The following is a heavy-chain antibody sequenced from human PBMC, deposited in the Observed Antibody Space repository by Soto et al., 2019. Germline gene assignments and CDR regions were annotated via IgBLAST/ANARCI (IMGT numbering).Heavy chain of an antibody. CDR2: INSDGSST. Sequence: GGSLSLSCAAAGFTFSSYWMHWVRKAPGKGLVWVSRINSDGSSTSYADSVKGRFTISRDNAKNTLYLQMNSLRAEDTAVYYCARDPSYCSGGSCYHDAFDIWGQGTMVTVSS. CDR1: GFTFSSYW. J-gene: IGHJ3*02. CDR3: ARDPSYCSGGSCYHDAFDI. D-gene: IGHD2-15*01. V-gene: IGHV3-74*01.